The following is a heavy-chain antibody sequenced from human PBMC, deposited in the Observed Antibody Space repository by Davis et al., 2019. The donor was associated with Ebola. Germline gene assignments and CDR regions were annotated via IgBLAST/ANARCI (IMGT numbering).Heavy chain of an antibody. CDR1: GFTFSSYA. CDR2: IWYDGSNK. J-gene: IGHJ6*02. D-gene: IGHD6-19*01. Sequence: PGGSLRLSCAASGFTFSSYAMSWVRQAPGKGLEWVAVIWYDGSNKYYADSVKGRFTISRDNSKNTLYLQMNSLRAEDTAVYYCARDPVAGTLGYYYGMDVWGQGTTVTVSS. CDR3: ARDPVAGTLGYYYGMDV. V-gene: IGHV3-33*08.